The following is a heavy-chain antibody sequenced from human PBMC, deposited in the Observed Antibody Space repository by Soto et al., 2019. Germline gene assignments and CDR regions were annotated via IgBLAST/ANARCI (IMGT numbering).Heavy chain of an antibody. CDR1: GGTFSSYA. J-gene: IGHJ6*02. CDR2: IIPIFGTA. V-gene: IGHV1-69*01. CDR3: ARGDLWFGESRGPSYYYYGMDV. Sequence: QVQLVQSGAEVKKPGSSVKVSCKASGGTFSSYAISWVRQAPGQGLEWMGGIIPIFGTANYAQKFQGRVTITADESTSTAYMELSSLRSEDTAVYYCARGDLWFGESRGPSYYYYGMDVWGQGTTVTVSS. D-gene: IGHD3-10*01.